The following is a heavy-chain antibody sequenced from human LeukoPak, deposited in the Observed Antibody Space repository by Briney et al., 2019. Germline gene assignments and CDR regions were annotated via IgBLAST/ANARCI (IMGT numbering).Heavy chain of an antibody. D-gene: IGHD6-25*01. J-gene: IGHJ4*02. CDR3: ARAPYSSGWYFDY. V-gene: IGHV3-33*01. CDR2: IWYDGSNK. CDR1: GFTFSSYG. Sequence: PGGSLRLSCAASGFTFSSYGMHWVRQAPGKGLEWVAVIWYDGSNKYYADSVKGRFTISRDNSKNTLYLQMNSLRAEDTAVYYCARAPYSSGWYFDYWGQGTLVTISS.